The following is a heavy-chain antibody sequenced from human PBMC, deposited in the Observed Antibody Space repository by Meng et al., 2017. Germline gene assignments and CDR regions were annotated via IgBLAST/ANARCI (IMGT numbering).Heavy chain of an antibody. J-gene: IGHJ4*02. CDR3: ARGVVYAISYFDY. CDR1: GASVCSNSAA. V-gene: IGHV6-1*02. D-gene: IGHD2-8*02. Sequence: VQPQQPVPELVKPSQTLSHTVAISGASVCSNSAAWNWIRQSPSRGLEWLGRTYYRSKWYNDYAVSVKSRITINPDTSKNQFSLQLNSVTPEDTAVYYCARGVVYAISYFDYWGQGTLVTVSS. CDR2: TYYRSKWYN.